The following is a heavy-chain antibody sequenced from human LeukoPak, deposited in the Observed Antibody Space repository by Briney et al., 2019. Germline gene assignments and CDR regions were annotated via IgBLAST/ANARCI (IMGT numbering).Heavy chain of an antibody. Sequence: SETLSLTCTVSGGSISSSSYYWSWIRQPPGKGLEWIGTIHYSGRTFSKPSLKSRLTISVDTSQNQVSLKLSSVTAADTAVYYCARERTDTAMDDYYYYYYMDVWGKGTTVTVSS. V-gene: IGHV4-39*07. CDR2: IHYSGRT. CDR3: ARERTDTAMDDYYYYYYMDV. D-gene: IGHD5-18*01. CDR1: GGSISSSSYY. J-gene: IGHJ6*03.